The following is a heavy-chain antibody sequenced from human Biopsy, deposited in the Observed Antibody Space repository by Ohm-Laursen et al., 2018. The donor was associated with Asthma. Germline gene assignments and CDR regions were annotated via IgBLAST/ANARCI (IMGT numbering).Heavy chain of an antibody. CDR1: GFTFSTYG. V-gene: IGHV3-30*03. CDR2: ITFDGSTQ. D-gene: IGHD2-21*01. Sequence: SLRPSCAASGFTFSTYGMHWARQAPGKGLEWVAVITFDGSTQHYGDSVKGRFTISRDNSRNTLYLQKNSLRADDTAVYYCARAGESDLVGGLDVWGQGTTVIVS. J-gene: IGHJ6*02. CDR3: ARAGESDLVGGLDV.